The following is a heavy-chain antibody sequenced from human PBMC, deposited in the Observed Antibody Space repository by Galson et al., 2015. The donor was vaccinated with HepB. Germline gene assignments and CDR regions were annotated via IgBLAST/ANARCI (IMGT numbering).Heavy chain of an antibody. J-gene: IGHJ4*02. CDR2: ISGSGGST. V-gene: IGHV3-23*01. D-gene: IGHD3-22*01. CDR3: AKDLKRIVVVTQEPVDY. CDR1: GFTFSSYA. Sequence: SLRLSCAASGFTFSSYAMSWVRQAPGKGLEWVSAISGSGGSTYYADSVKGRFTISRDNSKNTLYLQMNSLGAEDTAVYYCAKDLKRIVVVTQEPVDYWGQGTLVTVSS.